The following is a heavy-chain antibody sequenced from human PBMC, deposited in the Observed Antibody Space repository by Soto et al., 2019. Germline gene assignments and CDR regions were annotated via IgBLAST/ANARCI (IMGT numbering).Heavy chain of an antibody. CDR2: IYPGDSDT. V-gene: IGHV5-51*01. Sequence: EVQLVQSGAEVKKPGESLKISCKGSGYSFTSYWIGWVRQMPGKGLEWMGIIYPGDSDTRYSPSFQGQVTISADKSISTAYLQWSSLKASDTAMYYCARLRILAAAAPYYFDYWGQGTLVTVSS. D-gene: IGHD6-13*01. J-gene: IGHJ4*02. CDR1: GYSFTSYW. CDR3: ARLRILAAAAPYYFDY.